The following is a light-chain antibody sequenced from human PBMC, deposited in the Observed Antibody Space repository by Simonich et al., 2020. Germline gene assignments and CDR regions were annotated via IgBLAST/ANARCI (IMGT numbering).Light chain of an antibody. CDR3: QSYDSSNHEV. Sequence: NFMLTQPHSVSESPGKTVTISCTRSSGSIASNYVQWYQQRPGSSPTTVIYEDNQSPSGVPDRFSGSIDSSSNSASRTISGLKTEDEADYYCQSYDSSNHEVFGGGTKLTVL. V-gene: IGLV6-57*01. CDR1: SGSIASNY. J-gene: IGLJ3*02. CDR2: EDN.